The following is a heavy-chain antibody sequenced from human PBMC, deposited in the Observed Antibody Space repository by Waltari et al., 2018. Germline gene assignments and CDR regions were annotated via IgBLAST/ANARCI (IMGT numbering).Heavy chain of an antibody. CDR1: GDSVSNYYW. D-gene: IGHD1-26*01. Sequence: QLQLQQSGPGLVNPSESLSLTCGVSGDSVSNYYWWSWVRQSPGKRLEWIGQIHGSGTTNYIPSLGSRVTVSMDTSNNQFSLKLTSPTAADTAVYYRARDRGRGLYLDSWGQGTLVTVSP. CDR3: ARDRGRGLYLDS. V-gene: IGHV4-4*02. CDR2: IHGSGTT. J-gene: IGHJ4*02.